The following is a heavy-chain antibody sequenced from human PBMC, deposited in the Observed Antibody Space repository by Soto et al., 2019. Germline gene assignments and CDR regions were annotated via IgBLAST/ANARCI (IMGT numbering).Heavy chain of an antibody. D-gene: IGHD3-9*01. CDR1: GYTFTSYG. V-gene: IGHV1-18*01. CDR2: ISAYNGNT. Sequence: GASVKVSCKASGYTFTSYGISWVRQAPGQGLEWMGWISAYNGNTNYAQKLQGRVTMTTDTSTSTAYMELRSLRSDDTAVYYCASSLRGILTGYYVFDYWGQGTLVTVSS. J-gene: IGHJ4*02. CDR3: ASSLRGILTGYYVFDY.